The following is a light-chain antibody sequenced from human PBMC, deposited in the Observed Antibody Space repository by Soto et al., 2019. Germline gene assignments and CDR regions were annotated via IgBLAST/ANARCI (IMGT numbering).Light chain of an antibody. J-gene: IGKJ4*01. CDR2: DAS. V-gene: IGKV3-11*01. CDR1: QSVSSY. Sequence: EIVLTQSPATLSLSPGERATLSCRASQSVSSYLACYQQKPGQAPRLLIYDASNRATGLPARFSGSGSGTDFPLTISSLEPEDFAVYYCQQRSNWPPLTFGGGTKVEIK. CDR3: QQRSNWPPLT.